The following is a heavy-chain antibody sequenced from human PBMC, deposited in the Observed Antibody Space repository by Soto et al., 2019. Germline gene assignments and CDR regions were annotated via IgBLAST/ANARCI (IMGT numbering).Heavy chain of an antibody. CDR1: GFIFSTYS. Sequence: GGSLRLSCAASGFIFSTYSMNWVRQAPGKGLEWVSAISSSGDSTYYVESVRGRFTISRDNSINTLYLQMSSLRNEDTAVYYCAHPRGYGVFDAVDIWGQGTMVTVSS. D-gene: IGHD4-17*01. J-gene: IGHJ3*02. CDR2: ISSSGDST. V-gene: IGHV3-23*01. CDR3: AHPRGYGVFDAVDI.